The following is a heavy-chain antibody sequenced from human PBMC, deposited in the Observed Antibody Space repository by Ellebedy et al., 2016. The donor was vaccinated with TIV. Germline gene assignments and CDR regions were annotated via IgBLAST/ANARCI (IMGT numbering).Heavy chain of an antibody. CDR1: GYTFTDYY. Sequence: ASVKVSXXASGYTFTDYYLHWVRQAPGQGLEWMGWINPNTGGTNNAQKFQARVTMTRDTSISTAYMELSSLRSDDTAVYYCARDSVEMGSIVPGGYWGQGTLVTVSS. CDR2: INPNTGGT. D-gene: IGHD5-24*01. V-gene: IGHV1-2*02. CDR3: ARDSVEMGSIVPGGY. J-gene: IGHJ4*02.